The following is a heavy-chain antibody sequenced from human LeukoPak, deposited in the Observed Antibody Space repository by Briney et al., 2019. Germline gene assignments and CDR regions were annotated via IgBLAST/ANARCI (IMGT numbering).Heavy chain of an antibody. V-gene: IGHV1-24*01. D-gene: IGHD6-19*01. Sequence: ASVKVSCKVSGYTLTELSMHWVRQAPGKGLEWMGGFDPEDGETIYAQKFQGRVTMTEDISTDTAYMELSSLRFEDPAVYYCVSSSSGWDGDYWGQGTLVTVSS. CDR2: FDPEDGET. J-gene: IGHJ4*02. CDR3: VSSSSGWDGDY. CDR1: GYTLTELS.